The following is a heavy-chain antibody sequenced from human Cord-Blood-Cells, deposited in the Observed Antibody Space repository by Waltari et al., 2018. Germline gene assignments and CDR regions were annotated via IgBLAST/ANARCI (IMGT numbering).Heavy chain of an antibody. V-gene: IGHV1-58*01. Sequence: QMQLVQSGPEVKKPGTSVKVSCKASGFTFTSSAVQWVRQARGQRLEWIGWIVVGSGNTNYAQKFQEKVNHTRDMSNNKAHMGRSSLGFEDSGVYFCAAGRRGRGSIVVVPACIILDAFYNWGQGTMVTVSS. J-gene: IGHJ3*02. CDR1: GFTFTSSA. CDR2: IVVGSGNT. D-gene: IGHD2-2*01. CDR3: AAGRRGRGSIVVVPACIILDAFYN.